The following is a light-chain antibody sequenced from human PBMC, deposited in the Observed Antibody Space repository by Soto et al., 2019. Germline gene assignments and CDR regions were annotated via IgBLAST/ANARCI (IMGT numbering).Light chain of an antibody. J-gene: IGKJ5*01. CDR3: QQYNSWTSIT. CDR1: QSISRN. Sequence: EIVMTQSPATLSVSPGERVTLSCRASQSISRNLGWYQQRPGQAPRLLIYGASTRATGIPPRLSGSGSGKEFTLTITSLQTEDIAIYYCQQYNSWTSITLGQGTRLEIK. CDR2: GAS. V-gene: IGKV3-15*01.